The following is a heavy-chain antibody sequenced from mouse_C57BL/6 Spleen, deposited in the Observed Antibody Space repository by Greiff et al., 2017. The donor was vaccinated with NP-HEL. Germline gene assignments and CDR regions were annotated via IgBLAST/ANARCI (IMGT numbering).Heavy chain of an antibody. V-gene: IGHV1-69*01. CDR2: IDPSDSYT. CDR1: GYTFTSYW. J-gene: IGHJ1*03. CDR3: AAAVVAPLDV. D-gene: IGHD1-1*01. Sequence: VQLQQPGAELVMPGASVKLSCKASGYTFTSYWMHWVKQRPGQGLEWIGYIDPSDSYTNYNQKFKGKSTLTVDKSSSTAYMQLSSLTSEDSAVYYCAAAVVAPLDVWGTGTTVTVSS.